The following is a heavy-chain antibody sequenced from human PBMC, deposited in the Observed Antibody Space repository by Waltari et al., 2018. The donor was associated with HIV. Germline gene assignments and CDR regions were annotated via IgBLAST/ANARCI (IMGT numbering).Heavy chain of an antibody. Sequence: QVQLVQSGAEVKKPGSSVKVSCKASGGTFSSYAISWVRQAPGQGLEGMGGILPIFVTANYAQKFQGRVTITADESTSTAYMELSSLRSEDTAVYYCARNGGSGSYLNAFDIWGQGTMVTVSS. CDR2: ILPIFVTA. V-gene: IGHV1-69*12. J-gene: IGHJ3*02. CDR1: GGTFSSYA. D-gene: IGHD1-26*01. CDR3: ARNGGSGSYLNAFDI.